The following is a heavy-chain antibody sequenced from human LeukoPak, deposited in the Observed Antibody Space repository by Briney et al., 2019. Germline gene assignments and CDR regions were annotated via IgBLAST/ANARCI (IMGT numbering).Heavy chain of an antibody. CDR2: INSRSSSM. D-gene: IGHD2-21*01. CDR3: LRGDVRDY. Sequence: PGGSLRLSCAASGFTFSVYYMNWIRQAPGKGLEWVAYINSRSSSMHYADSVEGRFTISRDNAKNSLYLQMNSLRAEDTAVYYCLRGDVRDYWGQGSLVTVCS. J-gene: IGHJ4*02. V-gene: IGHV3-11*06. CDR1: GFTFSVYY.